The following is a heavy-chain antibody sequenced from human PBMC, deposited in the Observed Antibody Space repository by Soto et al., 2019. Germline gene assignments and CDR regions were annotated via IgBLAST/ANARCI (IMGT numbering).Heavy chain of an antibody. J-gene: IGHJ4*02. CDR2: IIPIFGTA. D-gene: IGHD1-26*01. Sequence: QVQLVQSGAEVKKPGSSVKVSCKASGGTFSSYSINWVRQAPGQGLEWMGEIIPIFGTANYARKFQGSVKITADEFTSTACMELSSLRSEDKAVYYCARDGGRHSGGIDYWGQGTVVTVSS. CDR3: ARDGGRHSGGIDY. V-gene: IGHV1-69*01. CDR1: GGTFSSYS.